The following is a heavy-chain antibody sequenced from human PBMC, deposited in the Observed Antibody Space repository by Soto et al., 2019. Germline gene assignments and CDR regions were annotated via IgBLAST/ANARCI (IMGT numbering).Heavy chain of an antibody. CDR3: TKDTTDGYNSLVFDI. V-gene: IGHV3-21*01. CDR2: ITGSSAYI. D-gene: IGHD5-12*01. J-gene: IGHJ3*02. CDR1: GFTFSSYG. Sequence: GGSLRLSCAASGFTFSSYGMNWVRQAPGKGLEWVSSITGSSAYIHYADSVRGRFTISRDNAKNSLYLQMNSLRAEDTAVYYCTKDTTDGYNSLVFDIWGQGTMVTVSS.